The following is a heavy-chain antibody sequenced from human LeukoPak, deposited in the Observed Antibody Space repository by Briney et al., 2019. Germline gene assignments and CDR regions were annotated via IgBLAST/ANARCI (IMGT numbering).Heavy chain of an antibody. CDR1: GYTFSSYG. V-gene: IGHV1-18*01. Sequence: ASVKVSCEAFGYTFSSYGISWVRQAPGQELEWMGWISAYSGNTNYAQKLQGRVTMTADTSTNTAYMELRSLRSDDTAVYYCARGHPGYYDNSGYLPLDYWGQGTLVTASS. D-gene: IGHD3-22*01. CDR2: ISAYSGNT. J-gene: IGHJ4*02. CDR3: ARGHPGYYDNSGYLPLDY.